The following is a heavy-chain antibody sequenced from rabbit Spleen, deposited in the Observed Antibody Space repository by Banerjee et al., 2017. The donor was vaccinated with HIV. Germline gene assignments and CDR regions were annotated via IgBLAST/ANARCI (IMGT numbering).Heavy chain of an antibody. D-gene: IGHD2-1*01. J-gene: IGHJ6*01. V-gene: IGHV1S47*01. CDR2: IEPIFGNT. CDR3: ARSMNSGNGALNL. CDR1: GFTLNNYW. Sequence: QEQLVESGGGLVQPEGSLTLTCTASGFTLNNYWMSWVRQAPGKGLEWIGYIEPIFGNTYYANWVNGRFTISSHNAQNTLYLQLSSLTAADTATYFCARSMNSGNGALNLWGPGTLVTVS.